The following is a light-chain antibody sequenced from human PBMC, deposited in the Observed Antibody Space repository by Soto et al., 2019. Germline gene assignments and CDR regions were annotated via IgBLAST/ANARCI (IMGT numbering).Light chain of an antibody. J-gene: IGKJ2*01. V-gene: IGKV1-39*01. CDR1: QGISSY. CDR2: AAS. CDR3: QQSYSTHT. Sequence: DIQMTQSPSSLSASVGDRVTITCRASQGISSYLNWYQQKPGKAPKLLIYAASSLQSGVPSRFSGSGSGTDFTLTISSLQPEDFATYYCQQSYSTHTFGQGTKVDIK.